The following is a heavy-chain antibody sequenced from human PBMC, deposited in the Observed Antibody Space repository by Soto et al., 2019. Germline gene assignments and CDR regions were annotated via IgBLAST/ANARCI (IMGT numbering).Heavy chain of an antibody. CDR3: ARTPCDGHTGYYFDY. Sequence: SETLSLTCAVSGGAISSSNWWSWFLQRPGNGLDLIGEIYHIGSTNYNPSLKSRVSVAVDSSKNHFSLKLISLTASYAAVYSCARTPCDGHTGYYFDYWRQGTLVT. V-gene: IGHV4-4*02. J-gene: IGHJ4*02. CDR2: IYHIGST. CDR1: GGAISSSNW.